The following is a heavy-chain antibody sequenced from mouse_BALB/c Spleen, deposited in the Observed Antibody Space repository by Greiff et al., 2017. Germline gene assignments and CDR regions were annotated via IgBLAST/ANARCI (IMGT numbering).Heavy chain of an antibody. CDR1: GFNIKDTY. CDR3: ASYPMYYYGSSYEWFAY. J-gene: IGHJ3*01. CDR2: IDPANGNT. D-gene: IGHD1-1*01. V-gene: IGHV14-3*02. Sequence: VQLQQSGAELVKPGASVKLSCTASGFNIKDTYMHWVKQRPEQGLEWIGRIDPANGNTKYDPKFQGKATITADTSSNTAYLQLSSLTSEDTAVYYCASYPMYYYGSSYEWFAYWGQGTLVTVSA.